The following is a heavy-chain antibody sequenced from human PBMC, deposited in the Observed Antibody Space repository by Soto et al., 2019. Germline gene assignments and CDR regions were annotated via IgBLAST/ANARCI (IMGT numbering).Heavy chain of an antibody. V-gene: IGHV3-15*01. CDR2: IKSKTDGGTT. CDR3: TTDKVRGAYHFDY. J-gene: IGHJ4*02. D-gene: IGHD3-10*01. Sequence: LRLSCAASGLTFSNAWMSWVRQAPGKGLEWVDRIKSKTDGGTTDYAAPVKGRFTISRDDSKNTLYLQMNSLKTEDTAVYYCTTDKVRGAYHFDYWGQGTRVTVS. CDR1: GLTFSNAW.